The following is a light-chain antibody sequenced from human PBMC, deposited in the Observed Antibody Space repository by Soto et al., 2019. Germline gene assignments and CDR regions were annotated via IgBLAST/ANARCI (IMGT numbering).Light chain of an antibody. CDR2: DVS. Sequence: QSVLTQPRSVSGSPGQSVTISCTGTSSDVGGYNYVSWYQQHPGKAPKLMIYDVSKRPSGVPDRFSGSKSGNTASLTISGLQAEDEADYYCCSYAGSYPLVFGGGTKVT. CDR1: SSDVGGYNY. V-gene: IGLV2-11*01. CDR3: CSYAGSYPLV. J-gene: IGLJ2*01.